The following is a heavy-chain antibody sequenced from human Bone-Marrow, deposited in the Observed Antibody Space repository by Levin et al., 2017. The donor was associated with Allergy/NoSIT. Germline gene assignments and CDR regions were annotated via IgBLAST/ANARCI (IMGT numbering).Heavy chain of an antibody. CDR3: ARGPPLGGSCYSYFDY. CDR1: GGSISSSNW. V-gene: IGHV4-4*02. Sequence: SETLSLTCAVSGGSISSSNWWSWVRQPPGKGLEWIGEIYHSGSTNYNPSLKSRVTISVDKSKNQFSLKLSSVTAADTAVYYCARGPPLGGSCYSYFDYWGQGTLVTVSS. CDR2: IYHSGST. D-gene: IGHD2-15*01. J-gene: IGHJ4*02.